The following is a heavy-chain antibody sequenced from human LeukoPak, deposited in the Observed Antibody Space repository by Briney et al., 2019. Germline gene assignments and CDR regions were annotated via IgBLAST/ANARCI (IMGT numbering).Heavy chain of an antibody. J-gene: IGHJ4*02. Sequence: PGGSLRLSCEASGFTFSSYWMSWVRQAPGKGLEWVAIIKRDGSEKYYVDSVKGRFTISRDNAKNSLYLQMNSLRAEDTAVYYCPRRSNSWDLDYWGQGILVTVSS. CDR1: GFTFSSYW. D-gene: IGHD6-13*01. CDR2: IKRDGSEK. V-gene: IGHV3-7*01. CDR3: PRRSNSWDLDY.